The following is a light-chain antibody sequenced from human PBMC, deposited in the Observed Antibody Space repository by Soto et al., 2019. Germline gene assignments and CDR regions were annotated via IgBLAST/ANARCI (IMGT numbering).Light chain of an antibody. J-gene: IGKJ4*01. V-gene: IGKV1-9*01. Sequence: DIQLTQSPSFLSASVGDRVTITCRASQGISSYLAWYQQIPGKAPNLLIYTASTLQSGVPSRFSGSGSGTDFTLTISSLQPEDFATYYCLQLNSYPLTFGGGTKVEIK. CDR1: QGISSY. CDR2: TAS. CDR3: LQLNSYPLT.